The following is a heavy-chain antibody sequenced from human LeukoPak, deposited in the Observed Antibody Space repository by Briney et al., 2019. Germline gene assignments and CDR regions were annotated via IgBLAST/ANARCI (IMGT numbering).Heavy chain of an antibody. J-gene: IGHJ4*02. V-gene: IGHV4-4*07. Sequence: SETLSLTCTVSGGSISSYYWSWIRQPAGKGLEWIGRIYTSGSTNYNPSLKSRVTMSVDTSKNQLSLRLSSVTAADTAVHYCARVRRARGYSYGYYFDYWGQGTLVTVSS. D-gene: IGHD5-18*01. CDR3: ARVRRARGYSYGYYFDY. CDR1: GGSISSYY. CDR2: IYTSGST.